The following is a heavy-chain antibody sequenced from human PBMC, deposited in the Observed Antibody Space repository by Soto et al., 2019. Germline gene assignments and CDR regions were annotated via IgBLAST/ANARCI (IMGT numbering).Heavy chain of an antibody. Sequence: GASVKVSCKASGDTFTSYDINWVRQAAGQGLEWMGWMNPNSGNTGYAQKFQGRVTMTRNTSISTAYMELSSLRSEDTAVYYCARWQLLDYYYYGMDVWGQGTTVTVSS. J-gene: IGHJ6*02. CDR3: ARWQLLDYYYYGMDV. CDR1: GDTFTSYD. CDR2: MNPNSGNT. V-gene: IGHV1-8*01. D-gene: IGHD2-15*01.